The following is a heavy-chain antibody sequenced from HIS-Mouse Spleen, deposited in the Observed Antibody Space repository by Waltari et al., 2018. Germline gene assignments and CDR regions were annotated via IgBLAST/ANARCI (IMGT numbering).Heavy chain of an antibody. V-gene: IGHV4-39*07. J-gene: IGHJ2*01. D-gene: IGHD6-13*01. CDR3: AREIPYSSSWYDWYFDL. Sequence: QLQLQESGPGLVKPSETLSLTCTVPGGSISSSSYYWSWRRQPPGKGLQWIGSIYYGGGTYYNPSLKSPVTISVDTSKNQFSLKLSSVTAADTAVYYCAREIPYSSSWYDWYFDLWGRGTLVTVSS. CDR1: GGSISSSSYY. CDR2: IYYGGGT.